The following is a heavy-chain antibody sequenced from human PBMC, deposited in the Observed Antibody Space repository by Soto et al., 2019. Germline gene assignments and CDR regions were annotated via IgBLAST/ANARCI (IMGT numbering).Heavy chain of an antibody. CDR1: GYTFTSYA. J-gene: IGHJ5*02. V-gene: IGHV1-3*01. D-gene: IGHD6-13*01. CDR3: ARDAGYSSSWYRADYNWFDP. Sequence: QVQLVQSGAEVKKPGASVKVSCKASGYTFTSYAMHWVRQAPGQRLEWMGWINAGNGNTKYSQKFQGRVTITRDTSASTAYMELSSLRSEDTAVYYCARDAGYSSSWYRADYNWFDPWGQGTLVTVSS. CDR2: INAGNGNT.